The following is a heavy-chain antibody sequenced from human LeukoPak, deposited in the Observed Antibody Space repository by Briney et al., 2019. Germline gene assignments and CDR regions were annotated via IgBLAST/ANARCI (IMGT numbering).Heavy chain of an antibody. CDR3: ARDPGYFDWSDDAFDI. Sequence: GGSLRLSCAASGFTFSSYSMNWVRQAPGKGLEWVSSISSNSSYIYYADSVKGRFTISRDNAKNSLYLQMNSLRAEDTAVYYCARDPGYFDWSDDAFDIWGQGTMVTVSS. CDR1: GFTFSSYS. CDR2: ISSNSSYI. D-gene: IGHD3-9*01. V-gene: IGHV3-21*01. J-gene: IGHJ3*02.